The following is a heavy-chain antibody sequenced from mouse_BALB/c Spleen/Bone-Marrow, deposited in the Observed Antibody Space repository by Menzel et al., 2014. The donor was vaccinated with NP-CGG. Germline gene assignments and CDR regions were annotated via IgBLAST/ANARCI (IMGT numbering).Heavy chain of an antibody. J-gene: IGHJ3*01. CDR1: GYSFXNYW. CDR2: IHPSDSES. V-gene: IGHV1-74*01. Sequence: QVQLQQSGAELVRPGASVKLSCKASGYSFXNYWMNWVKQRPGQGLEWIGMIHPSDSESRLNQKFKNKATLTVDKSSSTAYMQLSSPTSEDSAVYYCARFGNYEGFAYWGQGTLVTVSA. D-gene: IGHD2-1*01. CDR3: ARFGNYEGFAY.